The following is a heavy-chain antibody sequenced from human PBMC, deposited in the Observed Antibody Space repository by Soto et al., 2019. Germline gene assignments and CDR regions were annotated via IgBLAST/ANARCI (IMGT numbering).Heavy chain of an antibody. J-gene: IGHJ6*02. CDR1: GFTATRNY. Sequence: PGGSLRLSCEASGFTATRNYMNWVRQAPGKGLEWVSVIKSDGSTYYADSVKGRFTISRDNSKNRLYFQMNSLRAEDTAVYYCARGSSNYYFGMDVWGQGTTVTVSS. CDR3: ARGSSNYYFGMDV. V-gene: IGHV3-66*01. CDR2: IKSDGST.